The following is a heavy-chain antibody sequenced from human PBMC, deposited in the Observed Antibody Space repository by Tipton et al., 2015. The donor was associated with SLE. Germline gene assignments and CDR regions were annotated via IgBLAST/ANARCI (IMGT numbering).Heavy chain of an antibody. Sequence: SLRLSCAASGFTFSSYDMHWVRQATGKGLEWVSAIGTAGDTYYPGSVKGRFTISRENAKNSLYLQMNNLRAGDTAVYYCARDGIGGYGMDVWGQGTTVTVSS. D-gene: IGHD1-26*01. J-gene: IGHJ6*02. CDR2: IGTAGDT. CDR1: GFTFSSYD. V-gene: IGHV3-13*01. CDR3: ARDGIGGYGMDV.